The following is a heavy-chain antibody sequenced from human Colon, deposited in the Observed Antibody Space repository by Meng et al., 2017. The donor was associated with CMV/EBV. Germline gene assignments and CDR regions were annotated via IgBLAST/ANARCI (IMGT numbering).Heavy chain of an antibody. Sequence: GGSLRLSCVASGFTFSNHWMSWVRRAPGKGFEWVASIKQDGSETSYVDSVKGRFTISRDNGKNSLFLHMNSLRAEDTAVYYCARAVYFPLYHFNSWGQGTLVTVSS. CDR1: GFTFSNHW. J-gene: IGHJ4*02. V-gene: IGHV3-7*01. CDR3: ARAVYFPLYHFNS. D-gene: IGHD2-8*01. CDR2: IKQDGSET.